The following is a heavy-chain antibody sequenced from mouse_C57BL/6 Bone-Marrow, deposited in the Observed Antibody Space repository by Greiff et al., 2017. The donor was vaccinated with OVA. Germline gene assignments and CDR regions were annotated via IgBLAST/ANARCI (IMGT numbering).Heavy chain of an antibody. CDR2: INPNYGTT. V-gene: IGHV1-39*01. CDR1: GYSFTDYN. D-gene: IGHD1-1*01. J-gene: IGHJ1*03. Sequence: VQLQQSGPELVKPGASVKISCKASGYSFTDYNMNWVKQSNGKSLEWIGVINPNYGTTSYNQKFKGKATLTVDQSSSTAYMQLNRLISEDSAVYYCAFYYGSSYRYFDVWGTGTTVTVSS. CDR3: AFYYGSSYRYFDV.